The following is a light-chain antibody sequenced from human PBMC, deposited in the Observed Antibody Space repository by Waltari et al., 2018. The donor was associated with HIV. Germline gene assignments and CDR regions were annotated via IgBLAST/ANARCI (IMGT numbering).Light chain of an antibody. CDR1: SSDVGSYNL. CDR3: CSYAGSSTLV. CDR2: EVS. Sequence: QSALTQPASVSGSPGQSITISCTGTSSDVGSYNLVSWYQQHPGKAPKLMIYEVSKRPSGVSHRFSGSKSGNTASLTFSGLQAEDEADYYCCSYAGSSTLVFGGVTKLTVL. V-gene: IGLV2-23*02. J-gene: IGLJ3*02.